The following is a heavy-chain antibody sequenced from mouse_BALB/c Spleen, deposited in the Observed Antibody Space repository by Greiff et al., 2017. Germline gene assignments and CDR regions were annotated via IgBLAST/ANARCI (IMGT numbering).Heavy chain of an antibody. Sequence: VQLQQTGPELVKPGASVKISCKASGYSFTDYIMLWVKQSHGKSLEWIGNINPYYGSTSYNLKFKGKATLTVDKSSSTAYMQLNSLTSEDSAVYYCARNGHGYGDLWGEGTTVTVSS. CDR1: GYSFTDYI. D-gene: IGHD2-13*01. CDR2: INPYYGST. CDR3: ARNGHGYGDL. V-gene: IGHV1-39*01. J-gene: IGHJ4*01.